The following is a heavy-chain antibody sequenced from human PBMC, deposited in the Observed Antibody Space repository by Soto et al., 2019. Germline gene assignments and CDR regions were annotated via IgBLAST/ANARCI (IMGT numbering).Heavy chain of an antibody. D-gene: IGHD2-2*01. CDR1: GYTFTTYS. J-gene: IGHJ6*02. V-gene: IGHV1-3*01. CDR2: IHAGNGNT. Sequence: QVQLVQSGPEMKKPGASVKLSCKASGYTFTTYSMHWVRQAAGQRLEWMGWIHAGNGNTEHSQKFQGRVTITRDTSASTAYLELGSLRSEDTAVYYCARAACSSTSCYNYYAYGMDVWGQGTAVTVS. CDR3: ARAACSSTSCYNYYAYGMDV.